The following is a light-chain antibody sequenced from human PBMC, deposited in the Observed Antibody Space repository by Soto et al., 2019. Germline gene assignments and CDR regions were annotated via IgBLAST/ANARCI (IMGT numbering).Light chain of an antibody. CDR1: QSITTS. CDR2: AAS. CDR3: QQSEHSPMYT. J-gene: IGKJ2*01. Sequence: DIQMTQSPSSLSASVGDRVTITCRASQSITTSLNWYQQKPGQAPKLLIYAASYLQSGVPSRFSGSGSGTEFTLTISSLQPEDLVTYFCQQSEHSPMYTFRQGTDLKIK. V-gene: IGKV1-39*01.